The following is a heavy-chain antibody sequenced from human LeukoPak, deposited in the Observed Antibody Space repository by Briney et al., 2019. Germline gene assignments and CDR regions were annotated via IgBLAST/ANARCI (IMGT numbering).Heavy chain of an antibody. D-gene: IGHD6-13*01. J-gene: IGHJ5*02. CDR1: GGSISSYY. CDR2: IYYSGST. CDR3: ARALEQQLVQGHWFDP. V-gene: IGHV4-59*01. Sequence: PSETLSLTRTVSGGSISSYYWSWIRQPPGKGLEWIGYIYYSGSTNYNPSLKSRVTISVDTSKNQFSLKLSSVTAADTAVYYCARALEQQLVQGHWFDPWGQGTLVTVSS.